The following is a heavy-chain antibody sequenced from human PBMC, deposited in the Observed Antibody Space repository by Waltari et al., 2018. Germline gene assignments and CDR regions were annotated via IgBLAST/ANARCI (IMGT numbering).Heavy chain of an antibody. J-gene: IGHJ5*02. D-gene: IGHD1-26*01. CDR1: GGPFTDYS. V-gene: IGHV4-34*01. CDR2: ISHRGST. Sequence: QVQLPQWGAGLLKPSETLSLTCAVSGGPFTDYSWSWIRQSPDKGLEWIGKISHRGSTNYNPSLKSRVTMSVDTIKKQFSLKLTSVTAADTAVYFCARTWGYSPPLGWFDPWGRGTRVTVSS. CDR3: ARTWGYSPPLGWFDP.